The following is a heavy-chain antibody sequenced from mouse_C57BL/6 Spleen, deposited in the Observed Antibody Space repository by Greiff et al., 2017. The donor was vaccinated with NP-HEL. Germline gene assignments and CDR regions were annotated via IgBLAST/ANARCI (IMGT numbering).Heavy chain of an antibody. CDR3: ARVNYDYAMDY. CDR1: GFTFSDYG. V-gene: IGHV5-17*01. D-gene: IGHD2-1*01. CDR2: ISSGSSTI. Sequence: EVKVEESGGGLVKPGGSLKLSCAASGFTFSDYGMHWVRQAPEKGLEWVAYISSGSSTIYYANTVKGRFTISRDNAKNTLFLQMTSLRSEDTAMYYCARVNYDYAMDYWGQGTSVTVSS. J-gene: IGHJ4*01.